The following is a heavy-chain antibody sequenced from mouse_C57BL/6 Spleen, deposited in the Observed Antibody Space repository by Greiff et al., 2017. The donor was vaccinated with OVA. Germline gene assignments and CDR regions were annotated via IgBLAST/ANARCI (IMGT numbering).Heavy chain of an antibody. CDR1: GYTFTSYW. Sequence: VQLQQPGAELVRPGTSVKLSCKASGYTFTSYWMHWVKQRPGPGLEWIGVIDPSDSYNNYNQKFKGKATLTVDTSSSTAYMQLSSLTSEDSAVYYCARKGYGSSYEGVAYWGQGTLVTVSA. D-gene: IGHD1-1*01. CDR3: ARKGYGSSYEGVAY. CDR2: IDPSDSYN. J-gene: IGHJ3*01. V-gene: IGHV1-59*01.